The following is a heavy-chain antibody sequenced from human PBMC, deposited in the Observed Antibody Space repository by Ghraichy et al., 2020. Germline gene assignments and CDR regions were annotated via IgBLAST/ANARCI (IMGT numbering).Heavy chain of an antibody. CDR3: VRDNAGDGWYY. D-gene: IGHD6-19*01. J-gene: IGHJ4*02. Sequence: WGSLRLSCVASGFIFSNYWMSWVRQAPGKGLEWVANIKQDGSEKHYVDSVKGRFTIAKDNAKNSLYLQMNSLRAEDTAVYYCVRDNAGDGWYYWGQGTLVTVSS. CDR1: GFIFSNYW. CDR2: IKQDGSEK. V-gene: IGHV3-7*03.